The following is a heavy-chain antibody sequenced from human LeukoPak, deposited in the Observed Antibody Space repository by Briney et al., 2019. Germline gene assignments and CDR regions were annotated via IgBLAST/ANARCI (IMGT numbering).Heavy chain of an antibody. Sequence: PSETLSLTCTVSGGSISSGDYYWRWIRQPPGKGLEWIGYTYHSGGIYYNPSLKSRVSISVDTSKNQFSLKLSSVTAADTAVYYCACYYDRTGYHDAFDIWGQGTMVTVSS. CDR2: TYHSGGI. V-gene: IGHV4-30-4*01. CDR1: GGSISSGDYY. D-gene: IGHD3-22*01. J-gene: IGHJ3*02. CDR3: ACYYDRTGYHDAFDI.